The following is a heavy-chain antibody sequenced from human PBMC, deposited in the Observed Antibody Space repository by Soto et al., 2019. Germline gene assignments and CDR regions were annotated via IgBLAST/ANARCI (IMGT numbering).Heavy chain of an antibody. Sequence: VQLVESGGGVVQPGRSRRLSCVGSGFTFSSSGMHWVRQAPGKGLEWLAVMSYDGRNKKSADSVKGRFTISRDNSKNTLYLQMNSLGAEDTAVYYCARDVYYDSSGYRLSGIDYWGQGTLVIVSS. CDR1: GFTFSSSG. J-gene: IGHJ4*02. CDR3: ARDVYYDSSGYRLSGIDY. V-gene: IGHV3-30*03. CDR2: MSYDGRNK. D-gene: IGHD3-22*01.